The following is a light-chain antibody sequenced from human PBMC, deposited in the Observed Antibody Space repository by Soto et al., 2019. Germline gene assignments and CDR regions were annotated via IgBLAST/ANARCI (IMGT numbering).Light chain of an antibody. V-gene: IGKV3-20*01. CDR2: AAS. Sequence: EIVLTRSPGTLSLSPGERATLSCRASQSVSVNSLAWYQQKGGQAPRLLIYAASTRATGVPDRFSDTGSGTDFALTISRLETDDSAVYYCQQYGGSPFTFGPGTKVDIK. CDR3: QQYGGSPFT. CDR1: QSVSVNS. J-gene: IGKJ3*01.